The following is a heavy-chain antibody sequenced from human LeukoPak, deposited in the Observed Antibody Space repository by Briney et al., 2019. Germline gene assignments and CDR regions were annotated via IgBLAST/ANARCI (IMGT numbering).Heavy chain of an antibody. Sequence: ASVKVSCKASGYTFTSYYMHWVRQAPGQGLEWMGIINPSGGSTSYAQKFQGRVTMTRDTSTSTVYMELSSLRPEDTAVYYCARSPLPYAKQYYFDYWGQGTLVTVSS. J-gene: IGHJ4*02. D-gene: IGHD3-16*01. CDR1: GYTFTSYY. CDR2: INPSGGST. CDR3: ARSPLPYAKQYYFDY. V-gene: IGHV1-46*01.